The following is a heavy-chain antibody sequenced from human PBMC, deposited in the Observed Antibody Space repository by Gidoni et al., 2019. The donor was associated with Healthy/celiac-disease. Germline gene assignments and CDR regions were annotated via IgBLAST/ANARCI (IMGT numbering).Heavy chain of an antibody. V-gene: IGHV3-33*01. D-gene: IGHD6-19*01. J-gene: IGHJ4*02. CDR1: GFPFRRHG. CDR2: IWYDGSNK. CDR3: ARDPWGAVAGTPSFDY. Sequence: QVPLVESGGGVVQPGGALELPWSGSGFPFRRHGMHWVRQAPGKGMEWVSVIWYDGSNKYYADSVKGRFTISRDNSKNTLYLQMNSLRAEDTAVYYCARDPWGAVAGTPSFDYWGQGTLVTVSS.